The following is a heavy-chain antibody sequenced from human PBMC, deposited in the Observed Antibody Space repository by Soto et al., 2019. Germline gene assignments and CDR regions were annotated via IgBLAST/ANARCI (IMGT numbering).Heavy chain of an antibody. V-gene: IGHV3-53*02. CDR1: GFTDSSNY. D-gene: IGHD6-19*01. J-gene: IGHJ4*02. Sequence: EVQLVETGGGLIQPGGSLRLSCAASGFTDSSNYMTWVRQSPGKGLEWVSVINSGGSTYYADSVKGRFSLSRDNSRDTLYLQMNSMSAEDTAVYYCARSSGWYCFAYWGQGTLVTVSS. CDR3: ARSSGWYCFAY. CDR2: INSGGST.